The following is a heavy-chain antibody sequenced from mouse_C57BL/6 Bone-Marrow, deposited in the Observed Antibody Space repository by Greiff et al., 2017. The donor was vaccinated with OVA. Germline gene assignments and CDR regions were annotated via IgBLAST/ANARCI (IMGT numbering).Heavy chain of an antibody. V-gene: IGHV3-6*01. CDR3: ARESGVYYFDY. Sequence: EVQVVESGPGLVKPSQSLSLTCSVTGYSITSGYYWNWIRQFPGNKLEWMGYISYDGSNNYNPSLKNRISITRDTSKNQFFLKWNSVTTEDTATYYCARESGVYYFDYWGQGTTLTVSS. D-gene: IGHD1-3*01. CDR1: GYSITSGYY. CDR2: ISYDGSN. J-gene: IGHJ2*01.